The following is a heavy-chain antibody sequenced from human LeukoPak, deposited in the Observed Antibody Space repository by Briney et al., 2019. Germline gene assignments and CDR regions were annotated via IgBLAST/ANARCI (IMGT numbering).Heavy chain of an antibody. J-gene: IGHJ5*02. Sequence: SVKVSCKASGGTFSSYAISWVRQAPGQGLEWMGRIIPILGIANYAQKFQGRVTITADKSTSTAYMELSSLRSEDTAVYYCARDGRCSSTSCYLPFDPWGQGTLATVSS. CDR3: ARDGRCSSTSCYLPFDP. D-gene: IGHD2-2*01. CDR2: IIPILGIA. V-gene: IGHV1-69*04. CDR1: GGTFSSYA.